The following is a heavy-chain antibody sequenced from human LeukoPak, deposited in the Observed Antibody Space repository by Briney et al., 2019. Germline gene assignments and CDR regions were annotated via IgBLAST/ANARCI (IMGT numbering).Heavy chain of an antibody. CDR2: IYYSGST. V-gene: IGHV4-39*01. CDR1: GGSISSSSYY. Sequence: PSETLSLTCTVSGGSISSSSYYWGWIRQPPGKGLEWIGSIYYSGSTYYNPSLKSQVSISIDMSKNQFSLKLTSVTAADTAVYYCARQTGSGLFILPGGQGTLVTVSS. J-gene: IGHJ4*02. CDR3: ARQTGSGLFILP. D-gene: IGHD3-10*01.